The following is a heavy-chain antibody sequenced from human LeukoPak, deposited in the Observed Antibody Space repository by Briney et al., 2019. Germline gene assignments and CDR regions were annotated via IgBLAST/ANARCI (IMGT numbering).Heavy chain of an antibody. CDR2: ISSSKSHI. D-gene: IGHD2-15*01. V-gene: IGHV3-21*01. Sequence: MPGGSLRLSCAASGFTFSSYSKNWVRQAPGKGLEWVSSISSSKSHIYYADSVKGRFTISRDHANNSLYLQMNSLRAEDTAVYYCARDSRPLGYCSGGSCYDAGNIGYWGQGTLVTVSS. J-gene: IGHJ4*02. CDR1: GFTFSSYS. CDR3: ARDSRPLGYCSGGSCYDAGNIGY.